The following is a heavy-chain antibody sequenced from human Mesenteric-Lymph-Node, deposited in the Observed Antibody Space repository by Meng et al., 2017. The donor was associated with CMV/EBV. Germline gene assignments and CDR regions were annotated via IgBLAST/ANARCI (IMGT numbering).Heavy chain of an antibody. CDR3: AKDPGYYDSNGYPYFDY. CDR1: GFTFSDYG. J-gene: IGHJ4*02. D-gene: IGHD3-22*01. CDR2: IRYDGNNK. Sequence: GGSLRLSCAASGFTFSDYGMHWVRQAPGKGLEWVAFIRYDGNNKYYADSVKGRFTISRDNSKNTLYLQMSSLRAEDTAVYYCAKDPGYYDSNGYPYFDYWGQGTLVTVSS. V-gene: IGHV3-30*02.